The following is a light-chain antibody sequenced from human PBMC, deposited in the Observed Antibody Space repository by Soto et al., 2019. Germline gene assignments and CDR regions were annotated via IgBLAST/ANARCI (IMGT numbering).Light chain of an antibody. CDR3: SSYTSSNTLV. J-gene: IGLJ2*01. CDR1: SSDVGAYNY. CDR2: EVS. V-gene: IGLV2-14*01. Sequence: QSVLTQPASVSGSPGQSITISCTGTSSDVGAYNYVSWYQQHPGKAPKLMIFEVSDRPSGVSNRFSGSKSGNTASLTISGLXAEDEADYYCSSYTSSNTLVFGGGTQLTVL.